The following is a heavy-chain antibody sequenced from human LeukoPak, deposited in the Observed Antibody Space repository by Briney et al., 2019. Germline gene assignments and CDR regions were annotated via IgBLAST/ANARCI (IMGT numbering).Heavy chain of an antibody. CDR3: ARHFYDSSGYHPYFDY. CDR1: GGSISSSSYY. CDR2: IYYSGST. D-gene: IGHD3-22*01. Sequence: SETLSLTCTVSGGSISSSSYYWGWIRQPPGTGLEWIGTIYYSGSTYYNPSLKSRVTISVDTSKNQFSLKLSSVTAADTAVYYCARHFYDSSGYHPYFDYWGQGTLVTVSS. V-gene: IGHV4-39*01. J-gene: IGHJ4*02.